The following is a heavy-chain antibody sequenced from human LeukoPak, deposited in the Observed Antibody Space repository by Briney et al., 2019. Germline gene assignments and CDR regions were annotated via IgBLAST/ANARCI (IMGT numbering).Heavy chain of an antibody. Sequence: PSETLSLTCSVSGDSITGYYWGWIRQPPGKGLEWIGNIYYTGNTYYNSSLKSRVTISVDTSKNQFSLKLSSVTAADTAVYYCARAGWEVKTYYMDVWGKGTTVTISS. CDR3: ARAGWEVKTYYMDV. D-gene: IGHD1-26*01. J-gene: IGHJ6*03. CDR2: IYYTGNT. V-gene: IGHV4-39*07. CDR1: GDSITGYY.